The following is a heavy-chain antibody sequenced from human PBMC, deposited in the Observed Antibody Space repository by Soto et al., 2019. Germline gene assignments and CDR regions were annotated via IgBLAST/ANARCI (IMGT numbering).Heavy chain of an antibody. D-gene: IGHD3-22*01. CDR1: GGSISGYY. Sequence: SETLSLTCTVSGGSISGYYWSWIRQPAGKGLEWIGRIYTSGSTNYNPSLKSRVTMSVDTSKNQFSLKLSSVTAADTAVYYCARDIRDYYDSSGTNDALDIWGQGTMVTVS. CDR3: ARDIRDYYDSSGTNDALDI. J-gene: IGHJ3*02. V-gene: IGHV4-4*07. CDR2: IYTSGST.